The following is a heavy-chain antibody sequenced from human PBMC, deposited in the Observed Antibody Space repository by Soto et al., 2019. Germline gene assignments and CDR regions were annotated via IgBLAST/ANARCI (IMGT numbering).Heavy chain of an antibody. CDR3: AKDSSRVVPALPRGWVGMDV. V-gene: IGHV3-30*18. Sequence: PGGSLRLSCAASGFTFSSYGMHWVRQAPGKGLEWVAVISYDGSNKYYADSVKGRFTISRDNSKNTLYLQMNSLRAEDTAVYYCAKDSSRVVPALPRGWVGMDVWGQGTTVTVSS. CDR2: ISYDGSNK. D-gene: IGHD2-2*01. J-gene: IGHJ6*02. CDR1: GFTFSSYG.